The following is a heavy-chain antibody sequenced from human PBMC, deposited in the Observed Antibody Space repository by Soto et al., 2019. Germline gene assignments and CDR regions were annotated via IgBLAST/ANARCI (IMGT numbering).Heavy chain of an antibody. CDR2: ISSSSTFI. V-gene: IGHV3-21*01. Sequence: PGGSLSLSCSASRFTFTDYSLNWIRQAPGKGLEWVASISSSSTFIYYEDSLKGRFTISRDNAKNALYLQMNSLRADDTAVYYCARQDYGGNSNFDFWGQGTLVTVSS. D-gene: IGHD3-16*01. CDR1: RFTFTDYS. J-gene: IGHJ4*02. CDR3: ARQDYGGNSNFDF.